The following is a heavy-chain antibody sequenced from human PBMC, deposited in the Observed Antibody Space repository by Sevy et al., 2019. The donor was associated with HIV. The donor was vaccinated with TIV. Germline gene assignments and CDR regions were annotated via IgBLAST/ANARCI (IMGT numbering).Heavy chain of an antibody. J-gene: IGHJ6*02. V-gene: IGHV3-33*07. Sequence: GGSLRLSCAASGFTFINYGMYWVRQAPGKGLEWVAFVSSDDSNKYYVESVKGRFTISRDNSKNTLYLQMNSLRPEDRAVYYCARDAQRLPLGELSRIPSARGGMDVWGQGTAVTVSS. D-gene: IGHD3-16*02. CDR3: ARDAQRLPLGELSRIPSARGGMDV. CDR2: VSSDDSNK. CDR1: GFTFINYG.